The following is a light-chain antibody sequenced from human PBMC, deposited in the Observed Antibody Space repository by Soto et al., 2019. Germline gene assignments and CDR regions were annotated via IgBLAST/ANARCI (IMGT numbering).Light chain of an antibody. V-gene: IGLV3-21*02. J-gene: IGLJ3*02. CDR1: NFGSKS. CDR2: DDR. Sequence: SYELTQPPSVSVAPGQTATITCGGNNFGSKSVHWYQQRLGQAPVLVVYDDRDRPSGIPDRFSGSYSGNTATLTISRVEVGDEAEYHCQEWDSTLDQWMFGRGTKLTVL. CDR3: QEWDSTLDQWM.